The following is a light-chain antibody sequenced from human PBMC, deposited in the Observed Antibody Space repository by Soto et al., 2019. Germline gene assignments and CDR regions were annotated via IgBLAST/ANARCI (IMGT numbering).Light chain of an antibody. V-gene: IGKV3-15*01. CDR1: QSVSSN. J-gene: IGKJ1*01. CDR2: GAS. CDR3: QQYYNWPRT. Sequence: EIVMTQSPATLSVSPGERATLSCKASQSVSSNLAWYQQKPGQAHRXLIYGASTRATGIPDRFSGSGSGTELTLSISSLQSEDFAVYYCQQYYNWPRTFGQGTKVDIK.